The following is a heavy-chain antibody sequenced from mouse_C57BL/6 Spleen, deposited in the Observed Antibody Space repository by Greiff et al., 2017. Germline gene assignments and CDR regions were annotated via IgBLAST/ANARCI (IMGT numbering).Heavy chain of an antibody. D-gene: IGHD2-4*01. J-gene: IGHJ4*01. CDR2: IDPSDSYT. V-gene: IGHV1-69*01. CDR1: GYTFTSYW. CDR3: ARLGYDYDVGYYYAMDY. Sequence: QVQLQQPGAELVMPGASVKLSCKASGYTFTSYWMHWVKQRPGQGLEWIGEIDPSDSYTNYNQKFKGKSTLTVDKSSSTAYMQLSSLTSEDSAVYYWARLGYDYDVGYYYAMDYWGQGTSVTVSS.